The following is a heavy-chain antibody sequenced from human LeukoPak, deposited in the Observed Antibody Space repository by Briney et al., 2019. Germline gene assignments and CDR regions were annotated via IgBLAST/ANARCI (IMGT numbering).Heavy chain of an antibody. Sequence: SETLSLTCTVSGGSISSYYWSWIRQPAGKGLEWIGRIYTSGSTNYNPSLKSRVTMSVDTSKDQFSLKLSSVTAADTAVYYCARVNYYDCSGRGAFDIWRQGTMVTVSS. CDR3: ARVNYYDCSGRGAFDI. J-gene: IGHJ3*02. V-gene: IGHV4-4*07. D-gene: IGHD3-22*01. CDR2: IYTSGST. CDR1: GGSISSYY.